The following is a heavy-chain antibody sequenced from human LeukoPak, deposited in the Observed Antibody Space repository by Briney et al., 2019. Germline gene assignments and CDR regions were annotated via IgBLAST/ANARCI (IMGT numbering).Heavy chain of an antibody. V-gene: IGHV3-21*01. Sequence: GGSLRLSCAASGFSFSSYSMNWVRQAPGKGLEWVSIISSGSSYIFYADSVKGRFTISRDNAKNSLYLQMDSLRAEDTAVYSCARGGSGRTQDDTYDIWDQGTKVTVSS. CDR2: ISSGSSYI. CDR3: ARGGSGRTQDDTYDI. CDR1: GFSFSSYS. J-gene: IGHJ3*02. D-gene: IGHD3-10*01.